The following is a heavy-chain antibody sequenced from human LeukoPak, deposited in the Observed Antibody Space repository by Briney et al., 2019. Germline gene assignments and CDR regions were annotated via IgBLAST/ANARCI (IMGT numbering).Heavy chain of an antibody. CDR1: GGSISGSSYY. V-gene: IGHV4-39*01. Sequence: SETLSLTCTVSGGSISGSSYYWGWIRQPPGKGLEWIGSIYYSGSTYYNPSLKSRVTISVDTSKNQFSLKLSSVTAADTAVYYCARQGPTVPAIAYWGQGTLVTVSS. J-gene: IGHJ4*02. CDR3: ARQGPTVPAIAY. CDR2: IYYSGST. D-gene: IGHD2-2*01.